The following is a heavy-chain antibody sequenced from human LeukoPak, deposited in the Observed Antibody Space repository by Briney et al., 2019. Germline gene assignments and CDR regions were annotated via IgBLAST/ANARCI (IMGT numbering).Heavy chain of an antibody. CDR2: ISGSDGST. J-gene: IGHJ6*03. CDR1: GFTFSSYA. CDR3: AKESRNYVYYYYYYMDV. Sequence: PGGSLRLSCAASGFTFSSYAMSWVRQAPGKGLEWVSAISGSDGSTYYADSVKGRFTISRDNSKNTLYLQMNSLRAEDTAVYYCAKESRNYVYYYYYYMDVWGKGTTVTVSS. D-gene: IGHD4-11*01. V-gene: IGHV3-23*01.